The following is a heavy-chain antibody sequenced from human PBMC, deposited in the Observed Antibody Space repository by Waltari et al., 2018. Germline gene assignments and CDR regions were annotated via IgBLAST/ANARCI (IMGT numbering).Heavy chain of an antibody. V-gene: IGHV1-2*06. CDR2: SNPNRGGT. J-gene: IGHJ4*02. CDR3: AARITGTTIDY. Sequence: VQLVQSGAEVKKPGATVKISCKVSGYTFTGYYMHWVRQAPGQGLEWMGRSNPNRGGTNHGKKFQGRVNKTRETSNSTAYLEVSRPRTDGTAVYYWAARITGTTIDYLGQGTLVTGSS. CDR1: GYTFTGYY. D-gene: IGHD1-7*01.